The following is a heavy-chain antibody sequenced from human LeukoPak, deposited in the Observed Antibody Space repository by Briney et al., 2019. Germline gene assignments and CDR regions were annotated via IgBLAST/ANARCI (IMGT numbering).Heavy chain of an antibody. V-gene: IGHV3-30*18. D-gene: IGHD6-6*01. J-gene: IGHJ4*02. CDR1: GFTFSSYG. CDR2: ISYDGSTK. CDR3: AKDRRYSSSAGEDYFDY. Sequence: TGGSLRLSCAASGFTFSSYGMHWVRQAPGKGMEWVAVISYDGSTKYYADSVKGRFTISRDNSKNTLYLQMNSLRAEDTAVYYCAKDRRYSSSAGEDYFDYWGQGTLVTVSS.